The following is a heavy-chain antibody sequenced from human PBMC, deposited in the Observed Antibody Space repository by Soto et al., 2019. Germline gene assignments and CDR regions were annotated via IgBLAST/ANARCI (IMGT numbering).Heavy chain of an antibody. CDR2: ISSSSSYT. CDR1: GFTFSDYY. CDR3: ARAQCDYASGRMIYSDY. V-gene: IGHV3-11*05. J-gene: IGHJ4*02. D-gene: IGHD4-17*01. Sequence: QVQLVESGGGLVKPAGSLSLSCAASGFTFSDYYMSWVRQAPGTGVEWVSYISSSSSYTNYAVSVKGRFTISRDNAKNALHMQMNCLRAEDMAVDYSARAQCDYASGRMIYSDYWGQGTLVTVSS.